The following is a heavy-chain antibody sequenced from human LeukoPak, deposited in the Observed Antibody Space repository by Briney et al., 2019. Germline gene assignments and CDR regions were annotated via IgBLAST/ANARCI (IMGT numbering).Heavy chain of an antibody. D-gene: IGHD6-19*01. CDR2: ITPDGNDK. CDR3: VPGGLAVSGIDY. V-gene: IGHV3-7*01. Sequence: GGSLRLSCAASGFTFKNYWMRWVRQAPGKGLEWVANITPDGNDKYYVDSLKGRFTISRDNTKNSLYLQLNSLRTEDTAVYYCVPGGLAVSGIDYWGQGALVTVSS. J-gene: IGHJ4*02. CDR1: GFTFKNYW.